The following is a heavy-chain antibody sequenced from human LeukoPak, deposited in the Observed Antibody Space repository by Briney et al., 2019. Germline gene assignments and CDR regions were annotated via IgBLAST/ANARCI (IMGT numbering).Heavy chain of an antibody. CDR3: ATGKVGWFDP. V-gene: IGHV1-46*01. Sequence: PVASVKVSCKASGYTFTSYHMHWVRQAPGQGLEWMGKINLSGGSTTYAQKFQGRVTMTEDTSTDTAYMELSSLRSEDTAVYYCATGKVGWFDPWGQGTLVTVSS. CDR2: INLSGGST. J-gene: IGHJ5*02. CDR1: GYTFTSYH.